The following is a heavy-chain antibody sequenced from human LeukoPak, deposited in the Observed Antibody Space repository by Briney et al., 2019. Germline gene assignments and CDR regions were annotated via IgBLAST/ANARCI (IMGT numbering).Heavy chain of an antibody. V-gene: IGHV4-34*01. Sequence: PSETLSLTCAVYGGSFSGYYWSWIRQPPGKGLEWIGEINHSGSTNYNPSLKSRVTISVDTSKNQFSLKLSSVTAADTAVYYCARRRDAYNDAFDIWGQGTMVVVSS. CDR1: GGSFSGYY. J-gene: IGHJ3*02. D-gene: IGHD5-24*01. CDR3: ARRRDAYNDAFDI. CDR2: INHSGST.